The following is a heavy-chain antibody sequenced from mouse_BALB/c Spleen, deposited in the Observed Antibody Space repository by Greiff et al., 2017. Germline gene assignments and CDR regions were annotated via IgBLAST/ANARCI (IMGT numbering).Heavy chain of an antibody. Sequence: EVKVVESGGGLVKPGGSLKLSCAASGFAFSSYDMSWVRQTPEKRLEWVAYISSGGGSTYYPDTVKGRFTISRDNAKNTLYLQMSSLKSEDTAMYYCASQFITTGSYYFDYWGQGTTLTVSS. CDR1: GFAFSSYD. D-gene: IGHD1-2*01. J-gene: IGHJ2*01. CDR2: ISSGGGST. V-gene: IGHV5-12-1*01. CDR3: ASQFITTGSYYFDY.